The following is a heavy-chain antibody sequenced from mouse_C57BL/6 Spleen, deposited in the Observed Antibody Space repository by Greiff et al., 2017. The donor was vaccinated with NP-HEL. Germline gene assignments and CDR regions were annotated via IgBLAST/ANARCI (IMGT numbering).Heavy chain of an antibody. Sequence: VQLQQSGAELVKPGASVKLSCTASGFKIKGYYMHWVKQRPEQGLEWIGRIDPEDGETNYAPKFQGKATITADTSSNTAYLQLSSLTSEDTAVYYCAGSVYYDYDHYYAMDYWGQGTSVTVSS. CDR2: IDPEDGET. V-gene: IGHV14-2*01. CDR1: GFKIKGYY. J-gene: IGHJ4*01. D-gene: IGHD2-4*01. CDR3: AGSVYYDYDHYYAMDY.